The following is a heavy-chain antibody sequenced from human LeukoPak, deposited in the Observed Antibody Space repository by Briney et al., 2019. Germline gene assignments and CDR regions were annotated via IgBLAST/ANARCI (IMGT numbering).Heavy chain of an antibody. Sequence: PGGSLRLSCAASGFTFSSYWMSWVRQAPGKGLEWVANIKQDGSEKYYVDSVKGRFTISRDNAKNSLYLQMNSLRAEDTAVYYCARGPPSLRYFGRYYFDYWGQGTLVTVSS. J-gene: IGHJ4*02. CDR2: IKQDGSEK. D-gene: IGHD3-9*01. V-gene: IGHV3-7*03. CDR3: ARGPPSLRYFGRYYFDY. CDR1: GFTFSSYW.